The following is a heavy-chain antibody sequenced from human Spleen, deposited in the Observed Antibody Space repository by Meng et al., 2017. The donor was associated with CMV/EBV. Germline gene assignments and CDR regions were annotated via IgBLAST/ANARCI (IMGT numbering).Heavy chain of an antibody. V-gene: IGHV3-66*03. CDR3: AKVPNLLAAVGTEYYFDY. D-gene: IGHD6-13*01. J-gene: IGHJ4*02. Sequence: GESLKISCAASGFTVSSNYMRWVRQASGKGLEWVSVIYSCDSTYYAGSVKGRFTISRDNSKNTLYLQMNSLRGEDTAVYYCAKVPNLLAAVGTEYYFDYWGQGTLVTVSS. CDR1: GFTVSSNY. CDR2: IYSCDST.